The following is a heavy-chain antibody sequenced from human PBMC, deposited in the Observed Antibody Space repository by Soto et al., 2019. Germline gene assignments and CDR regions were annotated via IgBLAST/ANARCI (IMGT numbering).Heavy chain of an antibody. Sequence: ASVKVSCKASGGTFSSYAISWLRQAPGQGLEWMGGIIPIFGTANYAQKFQGRVTITADESTSTAYMELSSLRSEDTAVYYCARGAIVVVTAHYYYYGMDVWGQGTTVTVSS. CDR3: ARGAIVVVTAHYYYYGMDV. V-gene: IGHV1-69*13. J-gene: IGHJ6*02. CDR2: IIPIFGTA. CDR1: GGTFSSYA. D-gene: IGHD2-21*02.